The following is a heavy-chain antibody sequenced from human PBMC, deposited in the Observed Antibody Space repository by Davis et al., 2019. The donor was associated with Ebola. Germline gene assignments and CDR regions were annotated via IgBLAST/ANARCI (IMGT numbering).Heavy chain of an antibody. CDR2: INYSGST. V-gene: IGHV4-59*12. CDR1: SGSISSYY. CDR3: AREVTGTPFSFDY. Sequence: SETLSLTCTVSSGSISSYYWTWIRQSPGKGLEWIGYINYSGSTNYNPSLKSRVTISVDPSKNQFSLKLSSVTAADTAVYYCAREVTGTPFSFDYWGQGTLVTVSS. D-gene: IGHD1-7*01. J-gene: IGHJ4*02.